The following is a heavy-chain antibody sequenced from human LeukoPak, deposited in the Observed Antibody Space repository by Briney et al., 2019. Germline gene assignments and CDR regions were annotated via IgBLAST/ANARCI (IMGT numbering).Heavy chain of an antibody. D-gene: IGHD3-10*01. CDR2: ISSSSSYI. V-gene: IGHV3-21*01. J-gene: IGHJ6*03. CDR3: AREGSGSYYEDYYYMDV. Sequence: NPGGSLRLSCAASGFTFSSYNMNWVRQAPGKGLEWVSSISSSSSYIYYADSVKGRFTISRDNAKNSLYLQMNSLRAEDTAVYYCAREGSGSYYEDYYYMDVWGKGTTVTVSS. CDR1: GFTFSSYN.